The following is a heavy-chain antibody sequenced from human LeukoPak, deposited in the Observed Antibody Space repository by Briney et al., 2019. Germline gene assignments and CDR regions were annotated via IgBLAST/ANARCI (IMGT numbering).Heavy chain of an antibody. CDR3: ARGITQLPDVYYYYYYMDV. Sequence: GGSLRLSCAASGFTFSSYWMSWVRQAPGKGLEWVANIKQDGSEKYYVDSVKGRFTISRDNAKNSLYLQMNSLRAEDTAVYYCARGITQLPDVYYYYYYMDVWGKGTTVTVSS. CDR1: GFTFSSYW. D-gene: IGHD2-2*01. CDR2: IKQDGSEK. V-gene: IGHV3-7*01. J-gene: IGHJ6*03.